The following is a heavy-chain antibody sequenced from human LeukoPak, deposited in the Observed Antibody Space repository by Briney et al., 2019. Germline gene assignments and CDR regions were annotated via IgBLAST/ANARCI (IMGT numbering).Heavy chain of an antibody. CDR1: GFSLSTSGVG. CDR2: IYWDDDK. D-gene: IGHD5-12*01. V-gene: IGHV2-5*02. CDR3: AHKATIRGSNWFDP. Sequence: SGPTLVKPTQTLTLTCTFSGFSLSTSGVGVGWIRQPPGKALGWLALIYWDDDKRYSPSLKSRLTITKDTSKNQVVLTMTNKDPADTATYYCAHKATIRGSNWFDPWGQGTLVTVSS. J-gene: IGHJ5*02.